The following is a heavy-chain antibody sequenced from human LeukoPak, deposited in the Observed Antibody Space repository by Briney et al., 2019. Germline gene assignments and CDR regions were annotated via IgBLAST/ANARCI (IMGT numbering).Heavy chain of an antibody. CDR1: GFTFSNFA. CDR3: ARDWTGTPDY. J-gene: IGHJ4*02. V-gene: IGHV3-30*04. Sequence: GGSLRLSCAASGFTFSNFAMHWARQAPGKGLEWVAVISYDGSNKFYSDSVKGRFTISRDNSQNTLYVQMDSLRDEDTAVYYCARDWTGTPDYWGQGTLITVSS. D-gene: IGHD3/OR15-3a*01. CDR2: ISYDGSNK.